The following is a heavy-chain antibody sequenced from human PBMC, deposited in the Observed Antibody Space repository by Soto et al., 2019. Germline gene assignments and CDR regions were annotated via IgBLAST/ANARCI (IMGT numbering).Heavy chain of an antibody. D-gene: IGHD6-25*01. Sequence: EVQLLESGGGFVQPGGSLRLSCVVSGFTFRTYAMTWVRQAPGKGLEWVSFISNSGGRTNYADSVRGRFTTSRDNSKNTLYLQMNSLRAEDTALYYCAKGHASGSWGPGTKVTVSS. V-gene: IGHV3-23*01. CDR1: GFTFRTYA. CDR3: AKGHASGS. CDR2: ISNSGGRT. J-gene: IGHJ5*02.